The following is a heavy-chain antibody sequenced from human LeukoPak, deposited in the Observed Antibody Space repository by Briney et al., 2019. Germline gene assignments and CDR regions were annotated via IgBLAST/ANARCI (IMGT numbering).Heavy chain of an antibody. D-gene: IGHD6-6*01. J-gene: IGHJ6*03. CDR2: IYYSGST. Sequence: SETLSLTCTVSGGSISSYYWSWIRQPPGKGLEWIGYIYYSGSTNYNPSLKRRFTISVDTSKNQFSLKLSSVTAADTAVYYCAREGSSSSMGYYYYMDVWGKGTTVTVSS. CDR1: GGSISSYY. CDR3: AREGSSSSMGYYYYMDV. V-gene: IGHV4-59*01.